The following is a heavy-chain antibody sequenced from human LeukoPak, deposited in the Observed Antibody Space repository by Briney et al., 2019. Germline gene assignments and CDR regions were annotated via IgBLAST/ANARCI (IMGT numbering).Heavy chain of an antibody. V-gene: IGHV4-59*12. CDR3: ATRIVGARINDAFDI. J-gene: IGHJ3*02. Sequence: SETLSLTCTVSGGSISSYYWSWIRQPPGKGLEWIGEIYHSGSTNYNPSLKSRVTISVDKSKNQFSLKLNSVTAADTAVYYCATRIVGARINDAFDIWGQGTMVTVSS. D-gene: IGHD1-26*01. CDR1: GGSISSYY. CDR2: IYHSGST.